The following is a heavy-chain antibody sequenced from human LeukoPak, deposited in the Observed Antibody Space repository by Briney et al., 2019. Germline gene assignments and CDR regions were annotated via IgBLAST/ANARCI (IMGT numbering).Heavy chain of an antibody. J-gene: IGHJ4*02. CDR1: GYTFTDYY. CDR3: ARDHSSGGPYFDY. D-gene: IGHD6-19*01. CDR2: IIPIFGTA. V-gene: IGHV1-69*13. Sequence: ASVKVSCKASGYTFTDYYLHWVRQAPGQGLEWMGGIIPIFGTANYAQKFQGRVTITADESTSTAYMELSSLRSEDTAVYYCARDHSSGGPYFDYWGQGTLVTVSS.